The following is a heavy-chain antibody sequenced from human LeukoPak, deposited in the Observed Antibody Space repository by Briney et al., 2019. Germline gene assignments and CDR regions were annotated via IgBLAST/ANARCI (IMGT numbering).Heavy chain of an antibody. CDR3: ARSTWLLDK. D-gene: IGHD3-22*01. J-gene: IGHJ4*02. Sequence: SETLSLTCTVSGGSISPYYWSWIRQPPGKGLEWIGYIYYSGSTNYSPSLKSRVTISLDTSKNQFSLKLSSVTAADTAVYYCARSTWLLDKWGQGTLVTVS. V-gene: IGHV4-59*01. CDR2: IYYSGST. CDR1: GGSISPYY.